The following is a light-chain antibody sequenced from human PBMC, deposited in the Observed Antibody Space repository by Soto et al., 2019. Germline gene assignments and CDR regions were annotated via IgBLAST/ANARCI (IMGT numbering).Light chain of an antibody. J-gene: IGKJ4*01. CDR1: QRISANY. Sequence: PGDRATLSCRASQRISANYLAWYQQKPGQPPRLVVYGASSRATGIPDRFSGSGSGTDFTLTISRLEPEDFAVFYCQQYGNSPLTFGGGTKLEIK. CDR3: QQYGNSPLT. V-gene: IGKV3-20*01. CDR2: GAS.